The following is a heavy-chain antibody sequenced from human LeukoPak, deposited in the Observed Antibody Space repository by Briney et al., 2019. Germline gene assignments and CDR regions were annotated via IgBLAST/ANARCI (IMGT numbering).Heavy chain of an antibody. J-gene: IGHJ4*02. CDR1: GFTFSSYS. D-gene: IGHD6-6*01. CDR3: ARADEYSSSPDY. V-gene: IGHV3-21*01. CDR2: ISSSSSHI. Sequence: PGGSLRLSCAASGFTFSSYSMNWVRQAPGKGLEWVSSISSSSSHIYYADSVKGRFTISRDNAKNSLYLQMNSLRAEDTAVYYCARADEYSSSPDYWGQGTLVTVSS.